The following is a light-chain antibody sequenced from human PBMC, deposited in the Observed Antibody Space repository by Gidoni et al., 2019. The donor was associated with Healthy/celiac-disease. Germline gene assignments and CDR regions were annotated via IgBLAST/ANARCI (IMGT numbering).Light chain of an antibody. Sequence: IQMTQSPSSLSASVGDRVTITCRASQSISSYLNWYQQKPGKAPKLLIYAASSLQSGVPSRFSGSGSGTDFTLTISSLQPEDFATYYCQQSYSTPPTFXRXTKVDIQ. CDR2: AAS. CDR1: QSISSY. V-gene: IGKV1-39*01. J-gene: IGKJ3*01. CDR3: QQSYSTPPT.